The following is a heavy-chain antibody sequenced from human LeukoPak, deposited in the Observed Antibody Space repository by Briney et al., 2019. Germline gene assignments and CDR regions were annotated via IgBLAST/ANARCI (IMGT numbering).Heavy chain of an antibody. CDR3: TRAGGYDNYLDY. Sequence: GRSLRLSCTTSGFTFGDYGFNWVRQAPGKGLEWVGFIRKKAHDWTPQYAASVQGRFTISRDDSKGIAYLEMNSLKTEDTAVYYCTRAGGYDNYLDYWGQGTPVTVSP. CDR2: IRKKAHDWTP. V-gene: IGHV3-49*04. CDR1: GFTFGDYG. D-gene: IGHD5-12*01. J-gene: IGHJ4*02.